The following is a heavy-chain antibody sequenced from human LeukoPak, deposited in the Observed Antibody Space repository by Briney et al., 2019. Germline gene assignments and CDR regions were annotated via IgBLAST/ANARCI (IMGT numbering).Heavy chain of an antibody. V-gene: IGHV4-59*12. CDR3: ARSLLWFGELPYYFDY. CDR1: GGSINSYY. CDR2: IYNSGSP. D-gene: IGHD3-10*01. Sequence: SETLSLICTVSGGSINSYYWNWIRQPPGKGLELIGYIYNSGSPTYNPSLKSRVTISVDTSKNQFSLKLSSVTAADTAVYYCARSLLWFGELPYYFDYWGQGTLVTVSS. J-gene: IGHJ4*02.